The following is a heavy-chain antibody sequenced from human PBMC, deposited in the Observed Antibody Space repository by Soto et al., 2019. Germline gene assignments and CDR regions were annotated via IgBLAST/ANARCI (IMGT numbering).Heavy chain of an antibody. Sequence: EVQLVESGGGLVQPGGSLRLSCAASGFTFSAYDMHWVRQPTGKGLEWVSAIGTQHDTYYPDSVKGRFTISRENAKNSLYFQMNSLRTGGTGVYYCARQASYWHGGGGWFDPWGQGTLVTVSS. D-gene: IGHD2-8*02. CDR2: IGTQHDT. CDR3: ARQASYWHGGGGWFDP. J-gene: IGHJ5*02. CDR1: GFTFSAYD. V-gene: IGHV3-13*01.